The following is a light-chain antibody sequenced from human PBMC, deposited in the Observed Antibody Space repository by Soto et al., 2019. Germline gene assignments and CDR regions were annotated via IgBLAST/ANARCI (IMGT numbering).Light chain of an antibody. CDR3: QQYDSSPRT. CDR2: GAS. V-gene: IGKV3-20*01. Sequence: EIVLTQSPATLSLSPGERATLSCRASQSVSSYLAWYQQKPGQAPRLLISGASRRAAGIPDRFSGSGSGTDFTLTISRLESEDLAVYYCQQYDSSPRTFGQGTRVEIK. CDR1: QSVSSY. J-gene: IGKJ1*01.